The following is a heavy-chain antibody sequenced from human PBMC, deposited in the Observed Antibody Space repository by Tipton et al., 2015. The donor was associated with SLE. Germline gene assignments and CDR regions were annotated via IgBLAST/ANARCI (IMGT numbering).Heavy chain of an antibody. D-gene: IGHD5-12*01. V-gene: IGHV4-59*12. CDR1: GGSISPFY. J-gene: IGHJ4*02. Sequence: TLSLTCTVSGGSISPFYWSWIRQPPGKGLEWIGYIYHTGSAFYNPSLKSRLSISVDTSMNQFSLRLSSVTAADTAVYYCARLNMATDHWGQGTLVTVSS. CDR2: IYHTGSA. CDR3: ARLNMATDH.